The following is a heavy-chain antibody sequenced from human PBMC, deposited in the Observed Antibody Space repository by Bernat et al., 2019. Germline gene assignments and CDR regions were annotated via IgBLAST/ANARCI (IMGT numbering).Heavy chain of an antibody. CDR1: GFTFSSYG. CDR3: AKDQRYYDSSGPLDY. J-gene: IGHJ4*02. CDR2: ISYDGSNK. V-gene: IGHV3-30*18. Sequence: QVQLVESGGGVVQPGRSLRLSCAASGFTFSSYGMHWVRQAPGKGLEWVAVISYDGSNKDYADSVKGRFTISRDNSKNTLYLQMNSLRAEDTAVYYCAKDQRYYDSSGPLDYWGQGTLVTVSS. D-gene: IGHD3-22*01.